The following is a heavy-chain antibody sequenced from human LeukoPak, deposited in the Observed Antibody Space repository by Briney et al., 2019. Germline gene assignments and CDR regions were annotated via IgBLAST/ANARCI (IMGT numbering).Heavy chain of an antibody. Sequence: NSGGSLRLSCAASGFTFSDYYMSWIRQAPGKGLEWVSYISSSGSTIYYADSANGRFTISRDNGKNSLYLQMNSLRAEDTAMYYCARRMFGGVLSYYYYMDVWGKGTTVTISS. CDR2: ISSSGSTI. J-gene: IGHJ6*03. D-gene: IGHD3-16*01. CDR3: ARRMFGGVLSYYYYMDV. V-gene: IGHV3-11*01. CDR1: GFTFSDYY.